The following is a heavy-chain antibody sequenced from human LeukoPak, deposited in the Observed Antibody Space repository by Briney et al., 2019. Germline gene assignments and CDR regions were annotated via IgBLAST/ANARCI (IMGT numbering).Heavy chain of an antibody. V-gene: IGHV3-11*01. CDR2: ISGSSRTI. Sequence: KTGGSLRLSCAASGFTFSDYYMSWIRQAPGKGLEWVSYISGSSRTIYYADSVKGRFTISRDNAKNSLYLQMNSLRAEDTAVYYCARDWGSSGWYNWFDPWGQGTLVTVSS. CDR3: ARDWGSSGWYNWFDP. J-gene: IGHJ5*02. CDR1: GFTFSDYY. D-gene: IGHD3-16*01.